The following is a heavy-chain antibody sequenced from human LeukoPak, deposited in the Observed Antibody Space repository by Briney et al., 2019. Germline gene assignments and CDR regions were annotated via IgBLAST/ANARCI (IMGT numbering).Heavy chain of an antibody. CDR2: INPSGGST. Sequence: GASVKVSCKASGYTFTSYYMHWVRQAPGQGLEWMGIINPSGGSTSYAQKFQGRVTMTRDTSTSTVYMELSSLRSEDTAAYYCARSTYYYDSSGYSFDYWGQGTLVTVSS. CDR1: GYTFTSYY. J-gene: IGHJ4*02. V-gene: IGHV1-46*01. D-gene: IGHD3-22*01. CDR3: ARSTYYYDSSGYSFDY.